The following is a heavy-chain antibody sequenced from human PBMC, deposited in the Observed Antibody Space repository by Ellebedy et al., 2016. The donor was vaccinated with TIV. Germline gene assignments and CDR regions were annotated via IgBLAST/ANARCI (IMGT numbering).Heavy chain of an antibody. Sequence: SGPTLVKPTQTLTLTCTFSGFSLTTRPVGVGWIRQPPGKALEGLAVIYWDDDKRYSPSLKSRLTITKDTSKNQVVLTLTNMDPVDTATYYCAHRRRDNYNWNGGTFDIWGQGTLVTVSS. CDR3: AHRRRDNYNWNGGTFDI. J-gene: IGHJ3*02. D-gene: IGHD5-24*01. CDR1: GFSLTTRPVG. CDR2: IYWDDDK. V-gene: IGHV2-5*02.